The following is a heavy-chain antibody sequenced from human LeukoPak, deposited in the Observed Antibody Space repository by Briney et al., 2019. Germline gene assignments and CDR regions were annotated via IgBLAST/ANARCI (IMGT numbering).Heavy chain of an antibody. CDR1: GGSISSYY. CDR2: IYYSGST. Sequence: PSETLSLTCTVSGGSISSYYWSWIRQPPGKGLEWIGYIYYSGSTNYNPSPKSRVTISVDTSKNQFSLKLSSVTAADTAVYYCARGLEWELLNYWGQGTLVTVSS. CDR3: ARGLEWELLNY. D-gene: IGHD1-26*01. J-gene: IGHJ4*02. V-gene: IGHV4-59*01.